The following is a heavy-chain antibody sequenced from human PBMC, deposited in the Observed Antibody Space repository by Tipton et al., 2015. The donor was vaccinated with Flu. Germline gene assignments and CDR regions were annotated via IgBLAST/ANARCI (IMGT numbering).Heavy chain of an antibody. CDR1: GFTFSSYA. V-gene: IGHV3-30-3*01. D-gene: IGHD4-11*01. J-gene: IGHJ4*02. Sequence: LSLTCAASGFTFSSYAMHWVRQAPGKGLEWVAVISYDGSNKYYADSVKGRFTISRDNSKNTLYLQMNSLRAEDTAVYYCARPTTVTTSDFGYWGQGTLVTVSS. CDR3: ARPTTVTTSDFGY. CDR2: ISYDGSNK.